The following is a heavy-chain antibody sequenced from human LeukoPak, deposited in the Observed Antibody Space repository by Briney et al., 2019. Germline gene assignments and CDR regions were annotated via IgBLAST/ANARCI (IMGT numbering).Heavy chain of an antibody. CDR1: GGSISTYY. Sequence: SETLSLTCTVSGGSISTYYWSWIRQPPGKGLEWIGYIYYSGGTNYNPSLKSRVTISVDTSKNQFSLKLSSVTAADTAVYYCARDRTGEYYFDYWGQGTLVTVSS. D-gene: IGHD7-27*01. CDR3: ARDRTGEYYFDY. V-gene: IGHV4-59*01. J-gene: IGHJ4*02. CDR2: IYYSGGT.